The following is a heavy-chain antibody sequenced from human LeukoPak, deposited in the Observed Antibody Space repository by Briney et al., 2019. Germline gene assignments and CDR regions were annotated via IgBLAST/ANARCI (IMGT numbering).Heavy chain of an antibody. D-gene: IGHD3-9*01. Sequence: GGSLRLSCVASGFSFSTFGMNWVRQAPGKGLEWVSYISSSSYTIYYADSVKGRFTVSRADAKSSLYLQMNSLRAEDTAHYYCARMSTGYYDAYWGEGALVTVSS. CDR3: ARMSTGYYDAY. CDR1: GFSFSTFG. CDR2: ISSSSYTI. V-gene: IGHV3-48*01. J-gene: IGHJ4*02.